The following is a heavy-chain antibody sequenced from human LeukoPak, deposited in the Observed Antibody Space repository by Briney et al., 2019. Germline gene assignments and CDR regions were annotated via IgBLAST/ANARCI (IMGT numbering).Heavy chain of an antibody. CDR3: AEASWVSRTDAVR. J-gene: IGHJ4*02. D-gene: IGHD3-16*01. Sequence: GGSLRLSCAASGLSFSSFAMIWVRQGPARGLEWVSSIRGNGETFYADSVKGRLTLSSESYRNTLHFHLNNVRVEDTDIYHCAEASWVSRTDAVRWGEGTLVTVSS. CDR2: IRGNGET. CDR1: GLSFSSFA. V-gene: IGHV3-23*01.